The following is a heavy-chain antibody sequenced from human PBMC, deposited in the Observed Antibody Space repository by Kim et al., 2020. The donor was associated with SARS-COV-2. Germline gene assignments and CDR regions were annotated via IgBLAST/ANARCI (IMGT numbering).Heavy chain of an antibody. V-gene: IGHV3-30*07. CDR3: ARDYCSSTSCFNFDY. Sequence: DSVKGRFTITRDKSKNKLYLQMNSRRAEDTAVYYCARDYCSSTSCFNFDYWGQGTLVTVSS. J-gene: IGHJ4*02. D-gene: IGHD2-2*01.